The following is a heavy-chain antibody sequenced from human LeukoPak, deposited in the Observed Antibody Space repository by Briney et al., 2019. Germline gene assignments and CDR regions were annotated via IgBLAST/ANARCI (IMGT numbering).Heavy chain of an antibody. J-gene: IGHJ4*02. CDR2: IRSKVNNYAT. D-gene: IGHD3-22*01. V-gene: IGHV3-73*01. CDR1: GFTFSGSA. Sequence: GRSLRLSCAASGFTFSGSAMHWVRQAPGKGLEWGGRIRSKVNNYATAYAASVKGRFTISRDESKNTAYLQMNSLKTEDTAVYYCTRRSGDDSRGYYDYWGQGTLVTVSS. CDR3: TRRSGDDSRGYYDY.